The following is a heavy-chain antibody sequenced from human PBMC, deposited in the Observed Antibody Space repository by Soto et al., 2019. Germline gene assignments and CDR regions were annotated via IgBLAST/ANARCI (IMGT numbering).Heavy chain of an antibody. Sequence: PGESLKISCKGSGYSFTSYWIGWVRQMPGKGLEWMGIIYPGDSDTRYNPSFQGQVTISADKTISTAYLQWSSLKASDTAMYYCSRHKLRGQHLARELLYYYGMDVWGQGTTVTVSS. J-gene: IGHJ6*02. V-gene: IGHV5-51*01. CDR3: SRHKLRGQHLARELLYYYGMDV. D-gene: IGHD6-13*01. CDR1: GYSFTSYW. CDR2: IYPGDSDT.